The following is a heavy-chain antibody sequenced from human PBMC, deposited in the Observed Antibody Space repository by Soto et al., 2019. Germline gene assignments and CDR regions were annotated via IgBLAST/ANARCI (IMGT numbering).Heavy chain of an antibody. CDR1: GFSLSNARMG. CDR2: IFSNDEK. D-gene: IGHD6-13*01. CDR3: ARFTGSSSWFSWTDDSSWFDP. Sequence: SGPTLVNPTETLTLTCTVSGFSLSNARMGVSWIRQPPGKALEWLAHIFSNDEKSYSTSLKSRLTISKDTSKSQVVLTMTNMDPVYTATYYCARFTGSSSWFSWTDDSSWFDPWGQGTLVTVSS. V-gene: IGHV2-26*01. J-gene: IGHJ5*02.